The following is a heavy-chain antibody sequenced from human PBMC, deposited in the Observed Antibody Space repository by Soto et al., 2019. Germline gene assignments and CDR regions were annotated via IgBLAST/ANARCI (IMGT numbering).Heavy chain of an antibody. V-gene: IGHV2-5*02. CDR2: IYWDDDK. Sequence: QITLKESGPTLVKPTQTLTLTCTFSGFSLSTSGVGVGWIRQPPGKALEWLALIYWDDDKRYSPSLKSRLTITKDTSKNHVVLTMPNMDPVDTATYYCADSPWGGGGNSYFDYWGQGTLVTVSS. CDR3: ADSPWGGGGNSYFDY. J-gene: IGHJ4*02. CDR1: GFSLSTSGVG. D-gene: IGHD2-21*02.